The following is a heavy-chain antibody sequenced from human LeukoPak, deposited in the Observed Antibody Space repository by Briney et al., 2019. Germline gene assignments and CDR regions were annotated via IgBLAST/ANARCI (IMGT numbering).Heavy chain of an antibody. CDR3: ARDGALWRGDYEYYYGMDV. CDR2: IDGSGVTT. J-gene: IGHJ6*02. Sequence: GGSLRLSCAASGFTFSSNTMSWVRQAPGKGLAWVSAIDGSGVTTFYADSVKGRFTISRDISKNTLFLQMNSLRAEDTAVYYCARDGALWRGDYEYYYGMDVWGQGTTVTVSS. D-gene: IGHD3-10*01. CDR1: GFTFSSNT. V-gene: IGHV3-23*01.